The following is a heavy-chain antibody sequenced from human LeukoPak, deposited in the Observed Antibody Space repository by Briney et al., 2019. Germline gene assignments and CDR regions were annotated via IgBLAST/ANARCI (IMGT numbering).Heavy chain of an antibody. CDR2: ISSSSSTI. CDR1: GFTFSSYS. CDR3: ARPYGDHIRRLPYYYMDV. J-gene: IGHJ6*03. V-gene: IGHV3-48*01. D-gene: IGHD4-17*01. Sequence: PGGSLRLSCAASGFTFSSYSMNWVRQAPGKGLEWVSYISSSSSTIYYADSVKGRFTISRDNAKNSLYLQMNSLRAEDTAVYYCARPYGDHIRRLPYYYMDVWGKGTTVTVSS.